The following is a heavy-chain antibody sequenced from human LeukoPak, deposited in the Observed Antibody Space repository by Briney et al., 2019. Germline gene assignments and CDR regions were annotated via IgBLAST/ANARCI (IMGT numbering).Heavy chain of an antibody. V-gene: IGHV4-59*12. Sequence: PSETLSLTCTLSGGSISSYYWTWIRQPPGKGLEWIGYIYYSGSSNYNPSLKSRVTISLDTSKNQFSLKLSSVTAADTAVYYCARPKNYYDSSGFDYWGQGTLVTVSS. D-gene: IGHD3-22*01. CDR2: IYYSGSS. J-gene: IGHJ4*02. CDR3: ARPKNYYDSSGFDY. CDR1: GGSISSYY.